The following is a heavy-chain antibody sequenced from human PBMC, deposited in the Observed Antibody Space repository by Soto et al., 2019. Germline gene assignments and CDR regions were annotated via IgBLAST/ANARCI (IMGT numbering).Heavy chain of an antibody. V-gene: IGHV1-18*04. Sequence: ASVKVSFKVSGSTFTRNGIGWVRQAPGQGLEWMGWIITYNENMDSAPKFQDRVTISADASATTAYMDLSGLKSEDTAVYYCSFAPNWTYQLTRYWGRGTQVTVSS. CDR1: GSTFTRNG. D-gene: IGHD2-2*01. CDR3: SFAPNWTYQLTRY. J-gene: IGHJ4*02. CDR2: IITYNENM.